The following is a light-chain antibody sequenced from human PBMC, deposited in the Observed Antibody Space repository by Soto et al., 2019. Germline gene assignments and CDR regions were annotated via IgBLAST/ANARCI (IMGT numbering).Light chain of an antibody. Sequence: SVLKXPASGSGADLRGSRITCTGTSSDVGGYNYVSWYQQHPGKAPKLMIYDVSNRPSGVSNRFSGSKSGNTASLTISGLQAEDEADYYCSSYTSSSLYVFGTGTKVTVL. V-gene: IGLV2-14*01. CDR2: DVS. CDR1: SSDVGGYNY. CDR3: SSYTSSSLYV. J-gene: IGLJ1*01.